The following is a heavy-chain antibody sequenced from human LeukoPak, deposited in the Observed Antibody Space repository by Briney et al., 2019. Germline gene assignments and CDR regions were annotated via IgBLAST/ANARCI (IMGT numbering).Heavy chain of an antibody. J-gene: IGHJ6*02. CDR2: IVVGSGNA. V-gene: IGHV1-58*02. CDR3: AASYYDFSSGYPTYFDYGMDV. CDR1: GFNFIGSA. Sequence: GASVKVSCRASGFNFIGSAMQWVRQARGQRLEWIGWIVVGSGNANYAQKFQERVTITRDMSTSTAYMELSGLRSEDTAVYYCAASYYDFSSGYPTYFDYGMDVWGRGTTVTVSS. D-gene: IGHD3-3*01.